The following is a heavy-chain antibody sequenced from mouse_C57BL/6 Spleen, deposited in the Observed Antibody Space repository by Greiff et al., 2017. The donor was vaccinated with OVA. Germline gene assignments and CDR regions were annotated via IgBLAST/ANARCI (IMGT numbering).Heavy chain of an antibody. V-gene: IGHV1-22*01. J-gene: IGHJ1*03. CDR2: INPNNGGT. Sequence: DVKLQESGPELVKPGASVKMSCKASGYTFTDYNMHWVKQSHGKSLEWIGYINPNNGGTSYNQKFKGKATLTVNKSSSTAYMELRSLTSEDSAVYYCARLDYGNYGGYFDVWGTGTTVTVSS. CDR1: GYTFTDYN. CDR3: ARLDYGNYGGYFDV. D-gene: IGHD2-1*01.